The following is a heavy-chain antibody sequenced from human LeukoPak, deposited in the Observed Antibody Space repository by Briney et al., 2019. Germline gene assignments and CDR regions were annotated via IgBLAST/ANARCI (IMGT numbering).Heavy chain of an antibody. CDR3: ARLDYRYSSGWYAPSTFDY. D-gene: IGHD6-19*01. J-gene: IGHJ4*02. V-gene: IGHV4-39*07. Sequence: SETLSLTCTVSGGSISSSSYYWGWIRQPPGKGLEWIGSIYYSGSTYYNPSLKSRATISVDTSKNQFSLKLSSVTAADTAVYYCARLDYRYSSGWYAPSTFDYWGQGTLVTVSS. CDR1: GGSISSSSYY. CDR2: IYYSGST.